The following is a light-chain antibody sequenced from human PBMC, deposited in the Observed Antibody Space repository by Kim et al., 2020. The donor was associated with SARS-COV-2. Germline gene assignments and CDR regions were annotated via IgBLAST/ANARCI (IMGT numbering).Light chain of an antibody. CDR2: YDS. CDR1: NIGSKS. V-gene: IGLV3-21*04. J-gene: IGLJ3*02. Sequence: PGKTARITCGGNNIGSKSVHGYQQKPGQAPGLVIYYDSDRPSGIPERFSGSNSGNTATLTISRVEAGDEADYYCQVWDSSSDHPVFGGGTQLTVL. CDR3: QVWDSSSDHPV.